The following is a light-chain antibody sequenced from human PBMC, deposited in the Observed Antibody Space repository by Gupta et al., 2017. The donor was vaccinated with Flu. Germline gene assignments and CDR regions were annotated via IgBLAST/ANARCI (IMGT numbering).Light chain of an antibody. CDR2: DDS. J-gene: IGLJ1*01. V-gene: IGLV3-21*02. Sequence: SSVLTQPPSVSVAPGQTATVTCGGNGVGSKTVHWYQQKPGQAPVLVVHDDSDRPSGIPERFSGSTSGNTATLTITSVEAGDEADYYCQVWDDKNDHYVFGTGTRVTVL. CDR1: GVGSKT. CDR3: QVWDDKNDHYV.